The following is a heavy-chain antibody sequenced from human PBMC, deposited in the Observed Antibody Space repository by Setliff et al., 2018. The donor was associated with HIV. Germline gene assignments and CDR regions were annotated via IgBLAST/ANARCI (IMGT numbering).Heavy chain of an antibody. CDR2: ISSSGTT. D-gene: IGHD2-21*01. J-gene: IGHJ4*02. V-gene: IGHV4-4*09. CDR1: DDSFSNYD. Sequence: KPSETLSLTCVVSDDSFSNYDWTWIRQSPGKALEWIGYISSSGTTNYNPPLRSRVTISMETSNTRFSLWLRSATAADTATYFCARLGRAIDDGGSSLRLDFWGQGMLVTVSS. CDR3: ARLGRAIDDGGSSLRLDF.